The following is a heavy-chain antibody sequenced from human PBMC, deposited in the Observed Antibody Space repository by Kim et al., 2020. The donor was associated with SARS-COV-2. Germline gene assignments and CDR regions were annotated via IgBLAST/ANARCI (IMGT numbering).Heavy chain of an antibody. CDR1: GGSFSGYY. CDR3: ARNGGKYSSGWYPSDY. CDR2: INHSGST. V-gene: IGHV4-34*01. D-gene: IGHD6-19*01. Sequence: SETLSLTCAVYGGSFSGYYWSWIRQPPGKGLEWIGEINHSGSTNYNPSLKSRVTISVDTSKNQFSLKLSSVTAADTAVYYCARNGGKYSSGWYPSDYWGQGTLVTVSS. J-gene: IGHJ4*02.